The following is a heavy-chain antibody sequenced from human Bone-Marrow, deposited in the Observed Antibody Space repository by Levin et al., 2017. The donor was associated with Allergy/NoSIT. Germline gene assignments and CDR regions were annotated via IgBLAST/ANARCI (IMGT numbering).Heavy chain of an antibody. CDR3: ASHRFGGSYF. V-gene: IGHV3-66*02. J-gene: IGHJ4*02. CDR2: FYSGGSL. D-gene: IGHD3-10*01. Sequence: GESLKISCAVSGFTPNYMTWVRQAPGRGLECVSIFYSGGSLYYADSVKGRFSIFTDDSKNTLFLQMSSLRTEDTAVYFCASHRFGGSYFWGQGTLVTVSS. CDR1: GFTPNY.